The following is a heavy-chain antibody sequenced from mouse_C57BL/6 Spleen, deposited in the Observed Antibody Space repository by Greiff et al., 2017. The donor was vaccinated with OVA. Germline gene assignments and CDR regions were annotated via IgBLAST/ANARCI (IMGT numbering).Heavy chain of an antibody. D-gene: IGHD2-3*01. Sequence: EVMLVESGGGLVKPGGSLKLSCAASGFTFSSYAMSWVRQTPEKRLEWVATISDGGGYTYYPDNVKGRFTISRDNDKTNLYLQMSHLKSEDTAMYYCARGDGYYDYFDYWGQGTTLTVSS. J-gene: IGHJ2*01. CDR2: ISDGGGYT. CDR3: ARGDGYYDYFDY. CDR1: GFTFSSYA. V-gene: IGHV5-4*03.